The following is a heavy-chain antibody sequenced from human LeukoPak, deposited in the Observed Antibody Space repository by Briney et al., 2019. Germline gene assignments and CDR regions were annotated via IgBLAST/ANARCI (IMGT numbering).Heavy chain of an antibody. CDR2: IRSRADNYAT. CDR1: GFTFSGSA. J-gene: IGHJ4*02. CDR3: AREGGRIYSSSFFDY. Sequence: GGSQRLSCAASGFTFSGSAMHWVRQASGKGLEWVGRIRSRADNYATTYTASVQGRFIISRDDSKNTAYLQMNSLKTEDTAVYYCAREGGRIYSSSFFDYWGQGTLVTVSS. V-gene: IGHV3-73*01. D-gene: IGHD6-13*01.